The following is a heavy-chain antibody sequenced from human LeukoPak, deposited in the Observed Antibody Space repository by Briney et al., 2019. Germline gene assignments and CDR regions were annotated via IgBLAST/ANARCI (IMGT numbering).Heavy chain of an antibody. CDR1: GGSISSYY. CDR2: IYTSGST. CDR3: AREVGGSGSYYNPKVDWFDP. J-gene: IGHJ5*02. V-gene: IGHV4-4*07. D-gene: IGHD3-10*01. Sequence: SETLSLTCTVSGGSISSYYWSWIRQPAGKGLEWIGRIYTSGSTNYNPSLKSRVTISVDTSKNQFSLKLSSVTAADTAVYYCAREVGGSGSYYNPKVDWFDPWGQGTLVTVSS.